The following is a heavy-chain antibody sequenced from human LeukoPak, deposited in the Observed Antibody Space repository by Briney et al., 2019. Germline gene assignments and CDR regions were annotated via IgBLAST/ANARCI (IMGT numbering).Heavy chain of an antibody. Sequence: VRSLRLSRAASGFNFDAYAMHSVRQAPGQGLQWVSLISADVGSTYYADSVKGRFTISRDNSKNSLYLQMNSLTTEDTAFYYCAKDKAGTIVWYGRWAIGLFDYWGQGTLLTVSS. D-gene: IGHD6-13*01. CDR2: ISADVGST. J-gene: IGHJ4*02. CDR3: AKDKAGTIVWYGRWAIGLFDY. CDR1: GFNFDAYA. V-gene: IGHV3-43*02.